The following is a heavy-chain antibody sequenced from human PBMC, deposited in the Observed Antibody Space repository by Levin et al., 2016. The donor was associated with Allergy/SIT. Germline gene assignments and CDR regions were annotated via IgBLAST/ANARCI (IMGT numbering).Heavy chain of an antibody. V-gene: IGHV1-2*02. CDR3: ARGNCGGDCSRYNWFDP. CDR2: LNPNSGAT. Sequence: WVRQAPGQGLEWMGRLNPNSGATNYAQKFQGRVTMTRDTSISTAYMELSRLRSDDTAVYYCARGNCGGDCSRYNWFDPWGQGTLVTVSS. J-gene: IGHJ5*02. D-gene: IGHD2-21*02.